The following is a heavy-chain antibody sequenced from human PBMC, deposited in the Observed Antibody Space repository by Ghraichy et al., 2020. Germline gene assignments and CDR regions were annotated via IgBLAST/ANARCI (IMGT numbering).Heavy chain of an antibody. CDR3: ARESRSYPSSDYGMDV. V-gene: IGHV4-34*01. D-gene: IGHD5-18*01. CDR2: INHSGST. Sequence: LSLTCAVYGGSFSGYYWSWIRQPPGKGLEWIGEINHSGSTNYNPSLKSRVTISVDTSKNQFSLKLSSVTAADTAVYYCARESRSYPSSDYGMDVWGQGTTVTVSS. J-gene: IGHJ6*02. CDR1: GGSFSGYY.